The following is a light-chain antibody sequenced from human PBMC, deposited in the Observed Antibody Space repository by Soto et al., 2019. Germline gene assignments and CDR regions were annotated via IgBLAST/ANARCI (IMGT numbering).Light chain of an antibody. Sequence: DIQMTQSPSSLSASVGDRVTITCRASQSISSYLNWYQQKPGKAPKLLIYATSSLQSGLPSRFRGSGSGTDFTLTISSLQPEDFATYYCQRSYSTPLTFGQGTRLEIK. CDR1: QSISSY. J-gene: IGKJ5*01. V-gene: IGKV1-39*01. CDR3: QRSYSTPLT. CDR2: ATS.